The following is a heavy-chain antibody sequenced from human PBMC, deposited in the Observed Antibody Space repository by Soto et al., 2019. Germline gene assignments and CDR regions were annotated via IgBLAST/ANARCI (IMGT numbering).Heavy chain of an antibody. Sequence: EVRLVESGGGLVQRGGSLRLSCAASGFSFSNSWMDWVRQAPGKGLEWVANINEDGSQTYYVDSVKGRFTVSRDNAENSMYLQMNRLRVEDTAVYYCSWSLNYWGQGVLVTVSS. CDR3: SWSLNY. J-gene: IGHJ4*02. CDR2: INEDGSQT. CDR1: GFSFSNSW. V-gene: IGHV3-7*01. D-gene: IGHD1-26*01.